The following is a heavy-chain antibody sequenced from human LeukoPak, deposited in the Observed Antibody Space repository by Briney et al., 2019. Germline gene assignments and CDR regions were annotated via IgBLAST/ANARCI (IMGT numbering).Heavy chain of an antibody. CDR2: IYPGDSDT. D-gene: IGHD1-26*01. J-gene: IGHJ3*02. CDR1: GYSFTTYW. Sequence: GESLKISCKASGYSFTTYWTAWVRQMPWKGLEWMGIIYPGDSDTRYSPSFQGQVTISADKSISTAYLQWSSLKASDTAMYYCARNTHATPGAFDIWGQGTMVTVSS. CDR3: ARNTHATPGAFDI. V-gene: IGHV5-51*01.